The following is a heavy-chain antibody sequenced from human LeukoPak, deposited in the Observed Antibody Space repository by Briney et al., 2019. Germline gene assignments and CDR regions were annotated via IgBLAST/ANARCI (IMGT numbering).Heavy chain of an antibody. CDR1: GHTFTSDD. D-gene: IGHD3-22*01. J-gene: IGHJ6*03. CDR3: SRVSGYDYYYYYMDV. CDR2: MNPNSGNT. V-gene: IGHV1-8*01. Sequence: SVTVSCMASGHTFTSDDINWVRQATGQGIEWMGWMNPNSGNTGYAQKFQGRVTMNMNSSISTAYMELSSLIAEDTAVYYWSRVSGYDYYYYYMDVWGKGTTVTVSS.